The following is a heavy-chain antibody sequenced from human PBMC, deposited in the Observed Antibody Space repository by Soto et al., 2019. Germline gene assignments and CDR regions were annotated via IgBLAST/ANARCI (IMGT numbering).Heavy chain of an antibody. J-gene: IGHJ4*02. D-gene: IGHD6-13*01. Sequence: QITLKESGPTLVKPTQTLTLTCTFSGFSLSTSGVGVGWIRQPPGKALEWLALIYWDDDKRYSPSLKSRLTIPKDTSKNPGGLKMTNMDPVDTTTIFLANRPQDNTPWYAGFHYWGQGTLVTVSS. CDR3: ANRPQDNTPWYAGFHY. V-gene: IGHV2-5*02. CDR1: GFSLSTSGVG. CDR2: IYWDDDK.